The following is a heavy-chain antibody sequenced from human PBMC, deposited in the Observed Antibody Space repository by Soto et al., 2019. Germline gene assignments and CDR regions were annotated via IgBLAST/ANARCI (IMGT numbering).Heavy chain of an antibody. CDR2: IYPSDSDT. CDR1: GYNSAGYL. Sequence: PGESLNFSWACSGYNSAGYLIAGVRPMTGKGLDWTGNIYPSDSDTRYRPSFQGQVTTAADESISSAYLQWSRLWASNTAMYYCARGGVSTRTFDYWGQGTPVTVSS. V-gene: IGHV5-51*01. D-gene: IGHD3-3*01. CDR3: ARGGVSTRTFDY. J-gene: IGHJ4*01.